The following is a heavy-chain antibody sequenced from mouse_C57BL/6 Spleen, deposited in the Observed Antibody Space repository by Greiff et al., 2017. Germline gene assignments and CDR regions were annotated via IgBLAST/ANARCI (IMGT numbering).Heavy chain of an antibody. D-gene: IGHD1-1*01. CDR2: IWSGGST. V-gene: IGHV2-2*01. CDR1: GFSLTSYG. CDR3: ARYYYGSSYGYYAMDY. J-gene: IGHJ4*01. Sequence: QVQLKESGPGLVQPSQSLSITCTVSGFSLTSYGVHWVRQSPGKGLEWLGVIWSGGSTDYNAAFISRLSISKDNSKSQVFFKMNSLQADDTAIYYCARYYYGSSYGYYAMDYWGQGTSVTVSS.